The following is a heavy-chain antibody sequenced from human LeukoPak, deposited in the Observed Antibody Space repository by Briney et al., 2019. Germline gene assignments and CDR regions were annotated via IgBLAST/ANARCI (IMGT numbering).Heavy chain of an antibody. D-gene: IGHD3-3*01. V-gene: IGHV4-38-2*02. CDR3: ASSGPYDFWSGYKSFDY. J-gene: IGHJ4*02. CDR2: IYYSGST. Sequence: SETLSLTCTVSGYSISSGYYWGWIRQPPGKGLEWIGSIYYSGSTYYNPSLKSRVTISVDTSKNQFSLKLSSVTAADTAVYYCASSGPYDFWSGYKSFDYWGQGTLVTVSS. CDR1: GYSISSGYY.